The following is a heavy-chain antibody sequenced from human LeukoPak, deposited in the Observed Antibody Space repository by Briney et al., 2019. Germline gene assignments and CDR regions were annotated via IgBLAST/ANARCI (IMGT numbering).Heavy chain of an antibody. CDR3: ARRVGVAWYYNGLDV. CDR1: GYPLTSYG. CDR2: IRVYDGDT. Sequence: ASVKVSCKASGYPLTSYGITWVRQAPGQGPEWMGWIRVYDGDTNYAREIQSRVTMTVDISTSTAYMELRSLTVDDTAVYYCARRVGVAWYYNGLDVWGQGTAVTVS. V-gene: IGHV1-18*01. D-gene: IGHD2-8*01. J-gene: IGHJ6*02.